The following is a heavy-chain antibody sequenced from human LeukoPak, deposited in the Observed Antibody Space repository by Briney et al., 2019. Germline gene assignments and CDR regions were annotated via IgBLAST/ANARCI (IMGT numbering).Heavy chain of an antibody. J-gene: IGHJ4*02. Sequence: PGGSLRLSCAASGFSFSSYEMNWVRQAPGKGLEWVAVIWYDGSNKYYADSVKGRFTISRDNSKNTLYLQMNSLRAEDTAVYYCARDKRGYSYGPDYWGQGTLVTVSS. V-gene: IGHV3-33*08. CDR2: IWYDGSNK. D-gene: IGHD5-18*01. CDR1: GFSFSSYE. CDR3: ARDKRGYSYGPDY.